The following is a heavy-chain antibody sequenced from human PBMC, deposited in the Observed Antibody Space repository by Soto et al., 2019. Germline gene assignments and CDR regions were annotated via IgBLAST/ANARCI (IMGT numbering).Heavy chain of an antibody. J-gene: IGHJ4*02. CDR2: SNEGSGNT. Sequence: GASVNVSCKATGYSFKHYAVHWVRQAPGQRLEWMGFSNEGSGNTRFSQKFQGRISIPRATSASTVYLDLSSLISEDTAIYYCARDNRSVSGVVTLDHWGPGTLVTVPQ. CDR1: GYSFKHYA. CDR3: ARDNRSVSGVVTLDH. V-gene: IGHV1-3*01. D-gene: IGHD3-3*01.